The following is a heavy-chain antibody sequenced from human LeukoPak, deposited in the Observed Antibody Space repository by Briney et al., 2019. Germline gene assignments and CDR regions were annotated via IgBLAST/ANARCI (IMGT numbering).Heavy chain of an antibody. CDR3: ARDPPPGRQGVGN. CDR1: GFNFSSYS. Sequence: PGGSLRLSCAASGFNFSSYSMNWVRQAPGKGLEWVSSISSSSSFRYYADSVKGRFTISRDNAKNSLYLQMNSLRAEDTAVYYCARDPPPGRQGVGNWGQGTLVTVSS. V-gene: IGHV3-21*01. CDR2: ISSSSSFR. J-gene: IGHJ4*02. D-gene: IGHD3-3*01.